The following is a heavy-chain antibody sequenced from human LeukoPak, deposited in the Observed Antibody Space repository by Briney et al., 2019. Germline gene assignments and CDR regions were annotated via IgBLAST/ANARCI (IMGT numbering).Heavy chain of an antibody. V-gene: IGHV4-39*01. CDR1: GGSISSSSYY. D-gene: IGHD3-16*01. Sequence: SETLSLTCTVSGGSISSSSYYWGWIRQPPGKGLEWIGSIYYSGSTNYNPSLKSRVTMSVHTSKNQFSLKLSSVTAADTAVHYCARHVGLGDAFDIWGQGTMVTVSS. J-gene: IGHJ3*02. CDR3: ARHVGLGDAFDI. CDR2: IYYSGST.